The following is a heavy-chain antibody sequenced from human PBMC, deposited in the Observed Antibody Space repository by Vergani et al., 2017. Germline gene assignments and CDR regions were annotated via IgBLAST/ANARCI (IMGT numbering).Heavy chain of an antibody. D-gene: IGHD3-10*01. V-gene: IGHV1-69*12. CDR2: IIPIFGTA. Sequence: QVQLVQSGAEVKKPGSSVKVSCKASGGTFSSYAISWVRQAPGQGLEWMGGIIPIFGTANYAQKFQGRVTITADESTSTAYMELSSLRSEDTAVYYCARVMDYYGSGSYYYYYMDVWGKGTTVTVSS. J-gene: IGHJ6*03. CDR1: GGTFSSYA. CDR3: ARVMDYYGSGSYYYYYMDV.